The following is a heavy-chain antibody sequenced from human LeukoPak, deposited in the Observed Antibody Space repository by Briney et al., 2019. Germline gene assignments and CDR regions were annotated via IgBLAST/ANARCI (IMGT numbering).Heavy chain of an antibody. J-gene: IGHJ4*02. CDR2: IYYSGST. CDR3: ARQYSSGATE. D-gene: IGHD2-15*01. Sequence: SETLSLTCTVSGGSISSSSYYWGWIRQPPGKGLEWTGSIYYSGSTYYNPSLKSRVTISVDTSKNQFSLKLSPVTAADTAVYYCARQYSSGATEWGQGTLVTVSS. V-gene: IGHV4-39*01. CDR1: GGSISSSSYY.